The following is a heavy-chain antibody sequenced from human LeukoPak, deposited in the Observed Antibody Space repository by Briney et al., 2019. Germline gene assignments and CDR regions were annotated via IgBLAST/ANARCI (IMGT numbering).Heavy chain of an antibody. CDR3: AREGVEAGTDFDY. Sequence: GGSLRLSCAASGFTFSDYHMSWIRQASGKGLEWVSYITISSSTIYYADSVKGRFTISRDNAKNSLYLQMNSLRAEDTAVYYCAREGVEAGTDFDYWGQGTLVTVSS. J-gene: IGHJ4*02. D-gene: IGHD6-19*01. V-gene: IGHV3-11*04. CDR1: GFTFSDYH. CDR2: ITISSSTI.